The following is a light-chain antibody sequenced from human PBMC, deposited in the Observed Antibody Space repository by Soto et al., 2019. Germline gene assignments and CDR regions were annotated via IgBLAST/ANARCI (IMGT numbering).Light chain of an antibody. CDR2: YAS. Sequence: EIAVTQSPATLSLSPGMRATLSCRASQHISTNLAWYQQKPGQAPRLLIYYASTRATGIPDRFSGSGSGTEFTLTISSLQSEDFAVYYCQQYGVSPRTFGQGTKVDIK. V-gene: IGKV3-15*01. CDR1: QHISTN. J-gene: IGKJ1*01. CDR3: QQYGVSPRT.